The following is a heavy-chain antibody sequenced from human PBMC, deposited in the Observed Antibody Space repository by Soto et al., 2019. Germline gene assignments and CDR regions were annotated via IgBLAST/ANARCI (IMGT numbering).Heavy chain of an antibody. J-gene: IGHJ6*03. CDR1: GFTFSSYG. CDR3: ARGKMASPYYYYYYMDV. D-gene: IGHD5-12*01. CDR2: IWYDGSNK. V-gene: IGHV3-33*01. Sequence: GGSLRLSCAASGFTFSSYGMHWVRQAPGKGLEWVAVIWYDGSNKYYADSVKGRFTISRDNSKSTLYLQMNSLRAEDTAVYYCARGKMASPYYYYYYMDVWGKGTTVTVSS.